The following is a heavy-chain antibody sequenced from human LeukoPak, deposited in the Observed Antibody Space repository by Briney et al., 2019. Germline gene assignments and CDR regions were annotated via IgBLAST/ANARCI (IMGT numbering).Heavy chain of an antibody. CDR1: GFTFSSYG. V-gene: IGHV3-33*06. CDR3: AKDADYDILTGYYRGGGYFDY. Sequence: PGGSLRLSCAASGFTFSSYGMHWVRQAPGKGLEWVAVIWYDGSNKYYADSVKGRFTISRDNSKNTLYLQMNSLRAEDTAVYYCAKDADYDILTGYYRGGGYFDYWGQGTLVTVSS. CDR2: IWYDGSNK. D-gene: IGHD3-9*01. J-gene: IGHJ4*02.